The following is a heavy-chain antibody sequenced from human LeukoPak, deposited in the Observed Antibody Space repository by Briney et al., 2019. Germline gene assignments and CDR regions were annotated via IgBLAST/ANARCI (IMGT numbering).Heavy chain of an antibody. Sequence: GASVKVSCKASGYTFTTYDLNWVRQATGQGLEWMGWINPNSGGTDYAQKFQGRVTMTRDTSISTAYMELSRLRSDDTAVYYCARVATLVTTSDYWGQGTLVTVSS. J-gene: IGHJ4*02. CDR3: ARVATLVTTSDY. D-gene: IGHD4/OR15-4a*01. V-gene: IGHV1-2*02. CDR2: INPNSGGT. CDR1: GYTFTTYD.